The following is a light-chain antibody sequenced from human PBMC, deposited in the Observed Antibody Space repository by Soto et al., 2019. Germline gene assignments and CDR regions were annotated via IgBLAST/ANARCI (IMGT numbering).Light chain of an antibody. CDR1: QNIRNW. Sequence: GDSVTITGRASQNIRNWLAWYQQKPGKAPKLLIYAASSLQSGVPSRFSGSGSGTDFTLTISSLQPEDFATYYCLQDYNYPKTFGQGTKVDIK. J-gene: IGKJ1*01. V-gene: IGKV1-6*01. CDR3: LQDYNYPKT. CDR2: AAS.